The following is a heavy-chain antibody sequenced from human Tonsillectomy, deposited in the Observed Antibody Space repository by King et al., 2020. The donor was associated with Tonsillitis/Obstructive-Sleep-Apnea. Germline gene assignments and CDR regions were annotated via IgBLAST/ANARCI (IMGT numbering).Heavy chain of an antibody. CDR3: AEQKAGTTYGYAFDI. CDR2: NNHIGSS. D-gene: IGHD1-1*01. Sequence: VQLQQWGAGLLKPSETLSLTCAVYGGSFRGYYWIWIRQPPGKGLEWIGDNNHIGSSNYNPSLKSLVTISVDTSKNQFSLKLSSLTAADPAVYYCAEQKAGTTYGYAFDIWGQGTMVTVSS. J-gene: IGHJ3*02. CDR1: GGSFRGYY. V-gene: IGHV4-34*01.